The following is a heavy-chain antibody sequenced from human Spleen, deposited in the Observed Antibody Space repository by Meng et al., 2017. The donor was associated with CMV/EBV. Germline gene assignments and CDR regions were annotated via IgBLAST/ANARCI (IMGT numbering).Heavy chain of an antibody. CDR3: ARDHAWGADY. V-gene: IGHV1-2*02. CDR1: GYFVSDHF. Sequence: VSGKPSGYFVSDHFMHWVRQAPGQGLEWMGWIKPNSGDTNYAQNFQGRVTMTSDSSFNTAYMELSRLTSDDTAVYYCARDHAWGADYWGQGTLVTVSS. J-gene: IGHJ4*02. D-gene: IGHD7-27*01. CDR2: IKPNSGDT.